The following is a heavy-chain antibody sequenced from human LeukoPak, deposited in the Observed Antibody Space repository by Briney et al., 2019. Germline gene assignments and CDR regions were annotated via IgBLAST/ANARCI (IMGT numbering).Heavy chain of an antibody. Sequence: GESLKISCKGSGYSFTSYWIGWVRQMPGKGLEWMGMIYPGDSDTRYSPSFQGQVTISADKSISTAYLQWSSLKASDTAMYYCARWGLDVVVPAAMSYWGQGTLVTVSS. J-gene: IGHJ4*02. CDR2: IYPGDSDT. V-gene: IGHV5-51*01. CDR3: ARWGLDVVVPAAMSY. CDR1: GYSFTSYW. D-gene: IGHD2-2*01.